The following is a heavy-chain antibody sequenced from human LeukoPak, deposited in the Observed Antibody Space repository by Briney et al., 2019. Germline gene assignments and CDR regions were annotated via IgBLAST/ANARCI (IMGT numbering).Heavy chain of an antibody. V-gene: IGHV1-8*01. Sequence: ASVKVSCKASGYTFTSYDINWVRQATGQGLEWMGWINPNSGNTGYAQKFQGRVTMTRNTSISTAYMELSSLRSEDTAVYYCARGPFYDSSGYYFYYYYGMDVWGQGTTVTVSS. CDR3: ARGPFYDSSGYYFYYYYGMDV. CDR2: INPNSGNT. CDR1: GYTFTSYD. D-gene: IGHD3-22*01. J-gene: IGHJ6*02.